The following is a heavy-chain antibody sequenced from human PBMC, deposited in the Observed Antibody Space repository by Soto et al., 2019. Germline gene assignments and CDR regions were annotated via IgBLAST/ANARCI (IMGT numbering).Heavy chain of an antibody. CDR2: IYYSGST. Sequence: SETLSLTCTVSGGSISSYYWSWIRQPPGKGLEWIGYIYYSGSTNYNPSLKSRVTISVDTSKNQFSLKLSSVTAADTAVYYCAGTRNYVDGMDVWGQGTTVTVAS. CDR3: AGTRNYVDGMDV. J-gene: IGHJ6*02. D-gene: IGHD1-7*01. CDR1: GGSISSYY. V-gene: IGHV4-59*01.